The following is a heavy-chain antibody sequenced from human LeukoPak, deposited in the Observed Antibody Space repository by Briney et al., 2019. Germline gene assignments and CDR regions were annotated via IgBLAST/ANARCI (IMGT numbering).Heavy chain of an antibody. D-gene: IGHD3-16*02. CDR1: GGSISSYY. CDR2: IYTSGST. V-gene: IGHV4-4*07. J-gene: IGHJ4*02. CDR3: ARDMSYDYVWGSYRHYYFDY. Sequence: MPSETLSLTCTVSGGSISSYYWRWIRQPAGKGLEWIGRIYTSGSTNYNHSLKRRVTMSVDTSKNQFSLKLSSVTAADTAVYHCARDMSYDYVWGSYRHYYFDYWGQGNLVTVSS.